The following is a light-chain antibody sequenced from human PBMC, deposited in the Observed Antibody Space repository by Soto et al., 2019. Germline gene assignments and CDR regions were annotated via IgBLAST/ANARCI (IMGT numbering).Light chain of an antibody. J-gene: IGKJ5*01. CDR3: QQRHMWPIT. V-gene: IGKV3D-20*02. Sequence: DIVLTQSPGTLSLSPGERATLSCRASQSASSSYLAWYQQRPGQAPRLLIYGASSRATGIPPRFSGSGSGTDFTLTISSLEPEDSAVYYCQQRHMWPITFGQGTRLEIK. CDR2: GAS. CDR1: QSASSSY.